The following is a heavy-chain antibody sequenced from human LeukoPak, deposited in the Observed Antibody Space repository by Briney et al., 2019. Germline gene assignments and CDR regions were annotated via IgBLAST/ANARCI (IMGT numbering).Heavy chain of an antibody. D-gene: IGHD3-22*01. CDR2: ISYDGSNK. CDR3: ARARYYYDSSGLDY. V-gene: IGHV3-30-3*01. CDR1: GFTFSSYA. J-gene: IGHJ4*02. Sequence: GRSLRLSCAASGFTFSSYAMHWVRQAPGKGLEWVAVISYDGSNKYYADSVKGRFTISRDNSKNTLYLQMNSLRAEDTAVYYCARARYYYDSSGLDYWGQGTLVTVSS.